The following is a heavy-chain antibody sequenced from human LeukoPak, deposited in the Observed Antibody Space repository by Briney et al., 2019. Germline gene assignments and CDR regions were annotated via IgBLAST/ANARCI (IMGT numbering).Heavy chain of an antibody. J-gene: IGHJ4*02. V-gene: IGHV5-10-1*01. CDR2: LDPSNSDT. CDR3: ARHSLLFGYCSSTSCSPPDY. CDR1: GYSFTSYW. Sequence: GESVKISCRGSGYSFTSYWITWVRQMPGKGLEWMVSLDPSNSDTNYSPSFQGHVTISADKSISTAYLQWSSLKASDTAMYYCARHSLLFGYCSSTSCSPPDYWGQGTLVTVSS. D-gene: IGHD2-2*03.